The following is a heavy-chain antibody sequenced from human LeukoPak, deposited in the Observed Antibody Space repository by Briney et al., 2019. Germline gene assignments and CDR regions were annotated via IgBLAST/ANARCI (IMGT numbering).Heavy chain of an antibody. CDR1: GFTFSSFK. J-gene: IGHJ5*01. D-gene: IGHD2-21*02. CDR2: ISPSSSYI. Sequence: KPGGSLRLSCAVAGFTFSSFKMTWVRQAPGKGLEWVASISPSSSYIYYADSLKGRFTVSRDNAKNSLFLQMTSLRAEDTAVYYCARDVTGGEWFDPWGQGTLVSVSS. V-gene: IGHV3-21*01. CDR3: ARDVTGGEWFDP.